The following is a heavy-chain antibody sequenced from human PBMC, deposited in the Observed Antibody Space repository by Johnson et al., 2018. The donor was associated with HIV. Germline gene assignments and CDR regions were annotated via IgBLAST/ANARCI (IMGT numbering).Heavy chain of an antibody. D-gene: IGHD6-6*01. CDR2: ISFAGNNK. Sequence: QVQLVESGGGVVQPGRSLRLSCAASGFTFSNFGFHWVRQAPGKGLQWVAAISFAGNNKYYANSVKGRFTIFRENSKNTLYLQMNSLRAEDTAVYYCANFRYSSSPDAFDIWGQGTMVTVSS. V-gene: IGHV3-30*18. CDR3: ANFRYSSSPDAFDI. J-gene: IGHJ3*02. CDR1: GFTFSNFG.